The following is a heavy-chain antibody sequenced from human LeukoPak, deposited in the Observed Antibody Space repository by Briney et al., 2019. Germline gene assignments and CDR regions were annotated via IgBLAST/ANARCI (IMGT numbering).Heavy chain of an antibody. D-gene: IGHD3-10*01. CDR1: GYTFTSYG. CDR2: MNPNSGNT. Sequence: GASVKVSCKASGYTFTSYGINWVRQATGQGLEWMGWMNPNSGNTGYAQKFQGRVTMTRNTSISTAYMELSSLRSEDTAVYYCARRSPYRVRGPLGIWFDPWGQGTLVTVSS. V-gene: IGHV1-8*01. CDR3: ARRSPYRVRGPLGIWFDP. J-gene: IGHJ5*02.